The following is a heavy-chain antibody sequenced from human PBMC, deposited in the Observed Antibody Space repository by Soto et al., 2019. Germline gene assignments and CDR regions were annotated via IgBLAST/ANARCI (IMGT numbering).Heavy chain of an antibody. J-gene: IGHJ2*01. V-gene: IGHV4-59*01. CDR1: GGSITNYY. D-gene: IGHD3-10*01. CDR2: IYFSGST. Sequence: SETLSLTCAVSGGSITNYYWSWIRQPPGTGLEWIGYIYFSGSTHYNPSLTSRVTISVDTSKNQFSLKLSSVTAADTAIYYCVYWWSYYRELYSLRGRGSSDL. CDR3: VYWWSYYRELYSLRGRGSSDL.